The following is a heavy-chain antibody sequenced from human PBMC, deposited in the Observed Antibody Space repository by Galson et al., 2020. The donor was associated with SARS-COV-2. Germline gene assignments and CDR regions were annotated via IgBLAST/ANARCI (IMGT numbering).Heavy chain of an antibody. CDR1: GFTFSSYS. D-gene: IGHD6-13*01. CDR3: ARLGSSWFWGFDY. Sequence: GGSLRLSCAASGFTFSSYSMNWVRQAPGKGLEWVSSISSSSSYIYYADSVKGRFTISRDNAKNSLYMQMNSLRAEDTAVYYCARLGSSWFWGFDYWGQGTLVTVSS. V-gene: IGHV3-21*01. J-gene: IGHJ4*02. CDR2: ISSSSSYI.